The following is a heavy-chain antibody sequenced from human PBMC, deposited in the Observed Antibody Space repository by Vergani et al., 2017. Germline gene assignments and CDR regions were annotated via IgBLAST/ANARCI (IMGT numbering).Heavy chain of an antibody. V-gene: IGHV4-34*01. Sequence: QVQLHESGPGLVKPSETLYLICSVYGGSFSGYYWSWIRQPPGKGLEWIGEINHSGSTNYNPSLKSRVTISVDTSKNQFSLKLSSVTAADTAVYYCARGRRGGYCSGGSCYFWFDPWGQGTLVTVSS. D-gene: IGHD2-15*01. CDR3: ARGRRGGYCSGGSCYFWFDP. J-gene: IGHJ5*02. CDR1: GGSFSGYY. CDR2: INHSGST.